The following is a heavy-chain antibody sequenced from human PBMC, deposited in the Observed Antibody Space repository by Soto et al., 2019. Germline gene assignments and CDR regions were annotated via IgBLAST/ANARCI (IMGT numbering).Heavy chain of an antibody. Sequence: SETLSLTCTVSGASISNHYWSWVRQPPGKGLEWIGYIYYSGSTNYNPSLKSRLTMSLDTSKNQFSLILNSVTAADTAVYYCARGAEYGGYYFDYWAQGTLVTVSS. CDR2: IYYSGST. CDR3: ARGAEYGGYYFDY. CDR1: GASISNHY. V-gene: IGHV4-59*11. D-gene: IGHD5-12*01. J-gene: IGHJ4*02.